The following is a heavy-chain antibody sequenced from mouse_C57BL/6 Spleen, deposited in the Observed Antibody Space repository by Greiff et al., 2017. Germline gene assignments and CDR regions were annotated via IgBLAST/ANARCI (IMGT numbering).Heavy chain of an antibody. Sequence: EVQLQQSGAELVKPGASVKLSCTASGFNIKDYDMHWVKQRTEQGLEWIGRIDPKDGDTKYAPKFQGKATITADTSSNTAYLQLSSLTSEDTAANYCARGASGWSDYWGQGTTLTVSS. J-gene: IGHJ2*01. V-gene: IGHV14-2*01. CDR1: GFNIKDYD. CDR2: IDPKDGDT. D-gene: IGHD6-1*01. CDR3: ARGASGWSDY.